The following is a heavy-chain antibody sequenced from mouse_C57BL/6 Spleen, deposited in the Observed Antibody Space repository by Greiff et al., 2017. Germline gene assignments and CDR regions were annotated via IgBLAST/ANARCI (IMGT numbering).Heavy chain of an antibody. J-gene: IGHJ4*01. CDR1: GFTFSSYA. CDR2: ISDGGSYT. CDR3: ASLYEGAMDY. Sequence: EVKVEESGGGLVKPGGSLKLSCAASGFTFSSYAMSWVRQTPEKRLEWVATISDGGSYTYYPDNVKGRFTISRDNAKNNLYLQMSHLKSEDTAMYYCASLYEGAMDYWGQGTSVTVSS. V-gene: IGHV5-4*03. D-gene: IGHD2-3*01.